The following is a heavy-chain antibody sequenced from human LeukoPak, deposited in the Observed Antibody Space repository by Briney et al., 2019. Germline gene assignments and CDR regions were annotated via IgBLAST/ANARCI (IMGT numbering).Heavy chain of an antibody. J-gene: IGHJ2*01. Sequence: GGSLRLSCSASGFTFSNYAMNWFRQAPGKGLEYVSVIGPNGGDAYYADSVKGRFTISRDNSKSTLYLQMSSLRAEDTAVYYCAKGRPTTLGYCGRSICADWYFDLWGRGTLLSVSS. V-gene: IGHV3-64D*06. CDR2: IGPNGGDA. D-gene: IGHD2-2*01. CDR3: AKGRPTTLGYCGRSICADWYFDL. CDR1: GFTFSNYA.